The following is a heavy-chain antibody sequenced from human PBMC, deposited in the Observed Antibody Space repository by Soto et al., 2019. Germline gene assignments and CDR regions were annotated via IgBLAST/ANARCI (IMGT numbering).Heavy chain of an antibody. CDR3: AGEEEDGVFDP. V-gene: IGHV4-30-2*01. CDR1: GGSISSGGYS. Sequence: PSETLSLTCAVSGGSISSGGYSWSWIRQPPGKGLEWIGYIYHSGSTYYNPSLKSRVTISVDRSKNQFSLKLSSVTAADTAVYYCAGEEEDGVFDPWGQGTLVTVSS. CDR2: IYHSGST. D-gene: IGHD3-3*01. J-gene: IGHJ5*02.